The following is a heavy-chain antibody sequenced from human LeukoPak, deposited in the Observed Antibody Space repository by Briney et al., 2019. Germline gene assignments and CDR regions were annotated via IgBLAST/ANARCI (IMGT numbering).Heavy chain of an antibody. CDR2: ISWNSGSI. CDR1: GFTFDDYA. CDR3: AKSIAVAGTGFDY. Sequence: PGGSLRLSCAASGFTFDDYAMHWVRQAPGKGLEWVSGISWNSGSIGYADSVKGRFTISRDNAKNSLYLQMNSLRAEDMALYYCAKSIAVAGTGFDYWGQGTLVTVSS. V-gene: IGHV3-9*03. D-gene: IGHD6-19*01. J-gene: IGHJ4*02.